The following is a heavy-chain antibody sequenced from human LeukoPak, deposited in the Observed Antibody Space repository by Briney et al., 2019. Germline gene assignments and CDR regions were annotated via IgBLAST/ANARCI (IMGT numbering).Heavy chain of an antibody. CDR3: ARAGIAAAGTLDY. CDR2: IIPIFGTA. Sequence: PRASVKVSCKASGGTFSSYAISWVRPAPGQGLEWMGGIIPIFGTANYAQKFQGRVTITADESTSTAYMELSSLRSEDTAVYYCARAGIAAAGTLDYWGQGTLVTVSS. CDR1: GGTFSSYA. D-gene: IGHD6-13*01. J-gene: IGHJ4*02. V-gene: IGHV1-69*13.